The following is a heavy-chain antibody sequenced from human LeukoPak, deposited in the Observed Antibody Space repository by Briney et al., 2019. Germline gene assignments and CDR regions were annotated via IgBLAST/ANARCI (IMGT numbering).Heavy chain of an antibody. CDR1: GFTFSSYA. CDR3: AKDSDPLGCSSTSCRGNWFDP. Sequence: GGSLRLSCAASGFTFSSYAMSWVRQAPGKGLEWVSAISGSGGSTYYADSVKGRFTISRDNSKNTLYLQMNSLRAEDTAVYYCAKDSDPLGCSSTSCRGNWFDPWGQGTLVTVSS. V-gene: IGHV3-23*01. J-gene: IGHJ5*02. D-gene: IGHD2-2*01. CDR2: ISGSGGST.